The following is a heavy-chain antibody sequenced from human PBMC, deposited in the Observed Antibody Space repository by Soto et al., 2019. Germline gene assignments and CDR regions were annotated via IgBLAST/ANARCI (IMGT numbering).Heavy chain of an antibody. CDR3: ARGTGTHRY. V-gene: IGHV4-59*01. D-gene: IGHD3-10*01. Sequence: SETLSLTCPVTGVSMTSYYWNWIRLTPGKTLEWIGCIFYNGATNYNPSLNSRVTISLDMSKNQFSLKLNSITDEDPALDYCARGTGTHRYCGPGTLVT. CDR2: IFYNGAT. J-gene: IGHJ4*02. CDR1: GVSMTSYY.